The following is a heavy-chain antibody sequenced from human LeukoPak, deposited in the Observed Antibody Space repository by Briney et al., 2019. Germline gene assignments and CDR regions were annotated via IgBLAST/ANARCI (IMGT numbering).Heavy chain of an antibody. CDR2: IVGDSSKT. D-gene: IGHD1-14*01. Sequence: GGSLRLSCAISGLTHHGYAMTWVRRAPGKGLEWVSTIVGDSSKTYYADSVKGRFTISRDNSRYMLFLHMSSLRAEDTAIYYCAKQPYNYYYLDVWGKGTTVTVSS. CDR3: AKQPYNYYYLDV. V-gene: IGHV3-23*01. J-gene: IGHJ6*03. CDR1: GLTHHGYA.